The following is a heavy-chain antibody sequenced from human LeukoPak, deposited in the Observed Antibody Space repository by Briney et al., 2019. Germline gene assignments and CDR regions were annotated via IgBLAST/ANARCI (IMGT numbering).Heavy chain of an antibody. V-gene: IGHV4-31*03. J-gene: IGHJ5*02. CDR2: IHYSGSN. D-gene: IGHD6-13*01. CDR1: GGSISSGGYF. Sequence: SETLSLTCTVSGGSISSGGYFWSWIRQLPGKGPEGIGYIHYSGSNDYNPSLKSRVSISVDTSKNQFSLELTSVTAADTAVYYCAREVSSSSSWTNWFDPWGQGTLVTVSS. CDR3: AREVSSSSSWTNWFDP.